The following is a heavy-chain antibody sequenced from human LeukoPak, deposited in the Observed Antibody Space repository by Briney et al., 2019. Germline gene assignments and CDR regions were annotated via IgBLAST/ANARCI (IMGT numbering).Heavy chain of an antibody. V-gene: IGHV3-48*04. CDR2: ISTSSSTI. CDR1: GFTFSNFN. J-gene: IGHJ4*02. D-gene: IGHD6-13*01. Sequence: PGGSLRLSCAASGFTFSNFNMNWVRQAPGKGLEWISYISTSSSTISYADSVKGRFTISRDNSKNSLYLQMNSLGTEDTALYYCAQGSSSWPSLFDYWGQGTLVTVSS. CDR3: AQGSSSWPSLFDY.